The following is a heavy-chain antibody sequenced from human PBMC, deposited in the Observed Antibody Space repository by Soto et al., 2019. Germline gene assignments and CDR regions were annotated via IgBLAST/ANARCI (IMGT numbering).Heavy chain of an antibody. D-gene: IGHD2-2*01. CDR2: INHSGST. V-gene: IGHV4-34*01. Sequence: SETLSLTCAVYGGSFSGYYWSWIRQPPGKGLEWIGEINHSGSTNYNPSLKSRVTISVDTSKNQFSLKLSSVTAADTAVYYCARHQYGRYGMDVWGQGTTVTVS. CDR1: GGSFSGYY. J-gene: IGHJ6*02. CDR3: ARHQYGRYGMDV.